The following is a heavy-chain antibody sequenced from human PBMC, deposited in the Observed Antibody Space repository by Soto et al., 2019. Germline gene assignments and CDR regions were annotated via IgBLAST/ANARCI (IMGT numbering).Heavy chain of an antibody. CDR2: ISYDGSNK. Sequence: PGGSLRLSCAASGFTFSSYGMHWVRQAPGKGLEWVAVISYDGSNKYYADSVKGRSTISRDNSKNTLYLQMNSLRAEDTAVYYCAKDGGITIFGVVSDYYGMDVWGQGTTVTVSS. D-gene: IGHD3-3*01. CDR3: AKDGGITIFGVVSDYYGMDV. J-gene: IGHJ6*02. CDR1: GFTFSSYG. V-gene: IGHV3-30*18.